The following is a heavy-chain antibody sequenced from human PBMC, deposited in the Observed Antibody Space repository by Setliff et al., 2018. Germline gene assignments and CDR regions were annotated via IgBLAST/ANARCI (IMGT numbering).Heavy chain of an antibody. J-gene: IGHJ4*02. CDR1: GGSISSGDYY. D-gene: IGHD3-16*02. CDR3: ARGETTYYDYVWGSYRYWTGGYFDY. Sequence: PSETLSLTCTVSGGSISSGDYYWIWIRQPPGKGLEWIGYIYYSGSTYYNPSLKSRVTISVDTSKNQFALKLRSVTAADTAVYYCARGETTYYDYVWGSYRYWTGGYFDYWGQGTLVTVSS. CDR2: IYYSGST. V-gene: IGHV4-30-4*08.